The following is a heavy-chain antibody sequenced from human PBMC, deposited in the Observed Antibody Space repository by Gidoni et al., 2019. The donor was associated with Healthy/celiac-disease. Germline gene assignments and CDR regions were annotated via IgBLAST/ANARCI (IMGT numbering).Heavy chain of an antibody. V-gene: IGHV1-69*01. Sequence: QVQLVQSGAEVTTPGSSLKVSCQPSGGTCSSYAISWVRPAPGQGLAWMGGIIPIFGTANYAKKFQGRVTITADESTSTAYMELSSLRSEDTAVYYCARGLLAAAGTFDYWGQGTLVTVSS. J-gene: IGHJ4*02. CDR2: IIPIFGTA. CDR3: ARGLLAAAGTFDY. D-gene: IGHD6-13*01. CDR1: GGTCSSYA.